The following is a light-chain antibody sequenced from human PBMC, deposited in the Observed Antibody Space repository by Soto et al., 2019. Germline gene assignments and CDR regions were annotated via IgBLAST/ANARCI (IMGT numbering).Light chain of an antibody. V-gene: IGLV3-21*02. CDR1: KIESKT. CDR3: QVWDSTSEFHVV. CDR2: DDT. J-gene: IGLJ2*01. Sequence: SYELTQPPSVSVAPGQTARITCGGSKIESKTVHWYQQKPGLAPVLVVSDDTHRPSGIPERFSGSNSGNTATLAISRVEAGDEADYYCQVWDSTSEFHVVFGGGTKLTVL.